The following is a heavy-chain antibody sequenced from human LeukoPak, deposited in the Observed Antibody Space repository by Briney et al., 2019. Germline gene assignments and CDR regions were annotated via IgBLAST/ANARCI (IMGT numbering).Heavy chain of an antibody. J-gene: IGHJ4*02. CDR1: GFTFSSYG. CDR3: AREVPNVDYFDY. CDR2: IRYDGSNK. Sequence: GGSLRLSCAASGFTFSSYGMHWVRQAPGKGLEWVAFIRYDGSNKYYADSVKGRFTISRDNAKKSLYLQMNSLRAEDTAVYYCAREVPNVDYFDYWGQGTLVTVSS. V-gene: IGHV3-30*02.